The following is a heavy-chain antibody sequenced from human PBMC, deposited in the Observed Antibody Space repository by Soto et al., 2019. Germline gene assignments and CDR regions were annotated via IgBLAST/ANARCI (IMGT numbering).Heavy chain of an antibody. CDR3: ARSIVVVTALDY. D-gene: IGHD2-21*02. Sequence: QVQLVQSGAEVKKPGASVKVSCKASGYTFTSYAMHWVRQAPGQRLEWMGRINAGNGNTKYSQKFQGRVTITRDTSASTAYMELSSLRSEDTAVYYCARSIVVVTALDYWGQGTLVTVSS. CDR1: GYTFTSYA. J-gene: IGHJ4*02. CDR2: INAGNGNT. V-gene: IGHV1-3*01.